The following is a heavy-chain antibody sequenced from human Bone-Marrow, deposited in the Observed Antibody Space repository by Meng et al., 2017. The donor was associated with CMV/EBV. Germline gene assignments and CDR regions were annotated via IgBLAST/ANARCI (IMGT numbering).Heavy chain of an antibody. CDR1: GYTFTSCY. J-gene: IGHJ5*02. V-gene: IGHV1-46*01. CDR3: AREGSSGYECWFDP. CDR2: INPSDGST. D-gene: IGHD3-22*01. Sequence: VQLVQSWAQGTAPGSSVKVSCKASGYTFTSCYMHWVRQAPGQGLEWMGIINPSDGSTSYAQKFHGRVTMTRDTSTSTVYMELSSLRSADTAVYYYAREGSSGYECWFDPWGQGTLVTVSS.